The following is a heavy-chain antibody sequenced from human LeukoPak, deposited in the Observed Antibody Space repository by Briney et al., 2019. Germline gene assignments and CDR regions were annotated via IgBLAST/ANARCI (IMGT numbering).Heavy chain of an antibody. V-gene: IGHV3-30*18. CDR1: GFTFSSYG. CDR2: ISYDGSNK. D-gene: IGHD2/OR15-2a*01. Sequence: GGSLRLSCAASGFTFSSYGMHWVRQAPGKGLEWVAVISYDGSNKYYADSVKGRFTISRDNSKNTLYLQMNSLRAEDTAVYYCAKDPFRLSIRDLGYFDLWGRGTLVTVSS. J-gene: IGHJ2*01. CDR3: AKDPFRLSIRDLGYFDL.